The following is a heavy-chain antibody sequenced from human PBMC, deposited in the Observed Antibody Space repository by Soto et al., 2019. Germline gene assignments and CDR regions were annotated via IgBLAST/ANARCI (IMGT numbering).Heavy chain of an antibody. Sequence: QDQLVQSGAEVKKHGASVKDSCKVSGYTLTELSMHWVRQAPGKGLEWMGGFDAEDGETIYAQKFQGRVNMNEDTSTDTAYMELSSLRSEDTAVYYCPTGWVRGRRDKYWGQGNLVTVSS. CDR2: FDAEDGET. J-gene: IGHJ4*02. D-gene: IGHD3-10*01. CDR3: PTGWVRGRRDKY. CDR1: GYTLTELS. V-gene: IGHV1-24*01.